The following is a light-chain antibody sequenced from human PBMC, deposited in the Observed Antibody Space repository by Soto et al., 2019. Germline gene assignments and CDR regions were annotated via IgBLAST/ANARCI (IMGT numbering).Light chain of an antibody. J-gene: IGKJ1*01. CDR2: GAS. V-gene: IGKV3-15*01. CDR1: QSFGTN. Sequence: IVMPQSPATLSVSPGERVTLSCRASQSFGTNLAWYQQRSGQAPRLLIYGASTRATGIPARFSGSGSGTEFTLTISSLQSEDFAVYYCQQYTNWPPSTFGQGTKVDIK. CDR3: QQYTNWPPST.